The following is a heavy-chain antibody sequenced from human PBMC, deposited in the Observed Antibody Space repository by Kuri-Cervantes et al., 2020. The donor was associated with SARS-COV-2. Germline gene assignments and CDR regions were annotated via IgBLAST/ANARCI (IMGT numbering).Heavy chain of an antibody. V-gene: IGHV1-18*01. D-gene: IGHD1-1*01. J-gene: IGHJ6*02. CDR3: ARDYRTTGTTDGWTEYYGMDV. CDR2: ISAYNGNT. CDR1: GYTFTSYG. Sequence: ASVKVSCKASGYTFTSYGISWVRQAPGQGLEWMGWISAYNGNTNYAQKLQGRVTMTTDTSTSTAYMELRSLRSDDTAVYYCARDYRTTGTTDGWTEYYGMDVWGQGTTVTASS.